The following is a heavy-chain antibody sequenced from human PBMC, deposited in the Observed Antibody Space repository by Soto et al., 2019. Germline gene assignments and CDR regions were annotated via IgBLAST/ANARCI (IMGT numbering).Heavy chain of an antibody. V-gene: IGHV3-73*01. CDR3: TRHRDCSSTSCYAIDY. CDR2: IRSKANSYAT. D-gene: IGHD2-2*01. J-gene: IGHJ4*02. CDR1: GFTFSGSA. Sequence: GGSLRLSCAASGFTFSGSAMHWVRQASGKGLEWVGRIRSKANSYATAYAASVKGRFTISRDDSKNTAYLQMNSLKTEDTAVYYCTRHRDCSSTSCYAIDYWGQGTLVTVSS.